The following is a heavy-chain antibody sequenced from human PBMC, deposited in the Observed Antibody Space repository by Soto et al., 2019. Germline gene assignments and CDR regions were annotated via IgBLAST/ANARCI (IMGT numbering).Heavy chain of an antibody. CDR2: IDSDGSST. CDR3: AKDHDEDFGYDLDYFNS. CDR1: GVPFSSYW. Sequence: HPGGSLRLACAASGVPFSSYWMHWVRQTPEKGLVWVSHIDSDGSSTTYADSVKGRFIISRDNAKNSLFLQMNSLTADDTALYYCAKDHDEDFGYDLDYFNSWGQGTQVTVSS. D-gene: IGHD5-12*01. V-gene: IGHV3-74*01. J-gene: IGHJ4*02.